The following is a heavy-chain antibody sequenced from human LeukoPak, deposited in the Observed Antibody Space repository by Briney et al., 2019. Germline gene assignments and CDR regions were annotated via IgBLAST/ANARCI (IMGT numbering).Heavy chain of an antibody. J-gene: IGHJ4*02. CDR2: INPSGGST. CDR3: ARIDYGGSY. Sequence: ASVKVSCKASGYTFTSYYMHWVRQAPGQGLEWMGIINPSGGSTSYAQKFQGRVTITADESTSTAYMELSSLRSEDTAVYYCARIDYGGSYWGQGTLVTVSS. CDR1: GYTFTSYY. V-gene: IGHV1-46*01. D-gene: IGHD4-23*01.